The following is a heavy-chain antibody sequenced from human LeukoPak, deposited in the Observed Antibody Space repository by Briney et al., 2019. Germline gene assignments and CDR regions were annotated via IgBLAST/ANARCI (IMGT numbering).Heavy chain of an antibody. Sequence: ASVKVSCKASGYTFTSYGISWVRQAPGQGLEWMGWISAYNGNTNYAQKLQGRVTMTTDTSTSTAYMELRSLRSDDTAVYYCARSIAAAAVYNWFDPWGQGTLVTVSS. D-gene: IGHD6-13*01. J-gene: IGHJ5*02. CDR1: GYTFTSYG. V-gene: IGHV1-18*01. CDR2: ISAYNGNT. CDR3: ARSIAAAAVYNWFDP.